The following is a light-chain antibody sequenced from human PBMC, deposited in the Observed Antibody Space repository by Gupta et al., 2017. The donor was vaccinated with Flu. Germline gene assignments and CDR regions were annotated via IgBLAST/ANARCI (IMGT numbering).Light chain of an antibody. V-gene: IGKV3-20*01. CDR3: QQYGSSPFT. CDR2: GAA. CDR1: QSVSSSY. J-gene: IGKJ3*01. Sequence: GTLSLSPGERATLSCRASQSVSSSYLAWYQQKPGQAPRLLIYGAASRATGSPDRFSGSGSGTDFTLTISRLEPEEFAVYYCQQYGSSPFTFGPGTKVDIK.